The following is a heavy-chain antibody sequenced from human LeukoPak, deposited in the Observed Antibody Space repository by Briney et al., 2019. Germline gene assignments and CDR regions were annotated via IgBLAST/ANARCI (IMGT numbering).Heavy chain of an antibody. Sequence: QAGGSLRLSRAASEFIFSSYGMSWVRQAPGKGLEWVSAISTSGGGTYYADSVKGRFTISRDNSRNTLYLQMNSLRAEDTAIYYCAKEVTPGALLYGPFDYWGQGTLVTVSS. D-gene: IGHD4-23*01. V-gene: IGHV3-23*01. CDR2: ISTSGGGT. J-gene: IGHJ4*02. CDR1: EFIFSSYG. CDR3: AKEVTPGALLYGPFDY.